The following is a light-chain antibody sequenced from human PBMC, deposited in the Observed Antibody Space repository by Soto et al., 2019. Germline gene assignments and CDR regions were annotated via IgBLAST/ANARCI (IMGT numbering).Light chain of an antibody. CDR1: QSIRTF. V-gene: IGKV3-20*01. CDR2: GAS. J-gene: IGKJ1*01. CDR3: QQYGSSPTT. Sequence: TGFTQLANTLSLCRGENATRSPMASQSIRTFLAWYQQKPGQAPRRLIFGASFRATGIPDRFSGSGSGTDFTRTIIRLEPEDFAVYCCQQYGSSPTTSGQGTKVDI.